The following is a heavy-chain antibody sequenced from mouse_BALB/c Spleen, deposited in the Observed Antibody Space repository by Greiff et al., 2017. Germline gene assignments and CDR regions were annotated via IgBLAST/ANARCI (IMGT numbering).Heavy chain of an antibody. Sequence: EVKVVESGGGLVQPGGSRKLSCAASGFTFTSFGMHWVRQAPEKGLEWVAYISSGSSTIYYADTVKGRITISRDNPKNTLFLQMTSLRSEDTAMYYCARRIDAMDYWGQGTSVTVSS. CDR2: ISSGSSTI. J-gene: IGHJ4*01. CDR1: GFTFTSFG. V-gene: IGHV5-17*02. CDR3: ARRIDAMDY.